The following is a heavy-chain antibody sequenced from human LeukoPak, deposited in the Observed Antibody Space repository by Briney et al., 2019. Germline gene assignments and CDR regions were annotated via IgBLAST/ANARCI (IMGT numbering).Heavy chain of an antibody. D-gene: IGHD6-19*01. CDR2: ISYDGSNK. CDR3: ARDVTTGGWYVFDY. J-gene: IGHJ4*02. CDR1: GFTFSSYA. V-gene: IGHV3-30-3*01. Sequence: GGSLRLSCAASGFTFSSYAMHRVRQAPGKGLEWVAVISYDGSNKYYADSVKGRFTISRDNSKNTLYLQMNSLRAEDTAVYYCARDVTTGGWYVFDYWGQGTLVTVSS.